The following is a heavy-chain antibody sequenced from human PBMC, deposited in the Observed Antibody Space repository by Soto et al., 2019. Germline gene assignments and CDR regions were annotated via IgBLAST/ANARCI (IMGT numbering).Heavy chain of an antibody. CDR2: IGNSGSAI. CDR3: ASYRGISDY. J-gene: IGHJ4*02. Sequence: QVQLVESGGGLVKPGGSLRLSCAVSGFTFSDYFMSWIRQAPGKGLECISYIGNSGSAIYYADSVKGRFTISRDNAKNSLYLQMNSLRAEDTAVYYCASYRGISDYWGQGTLVTVSS. D-gene: IGHD4-4*01. CDR1: GFTFSDYF. V-gene: IGHV3-11*01.